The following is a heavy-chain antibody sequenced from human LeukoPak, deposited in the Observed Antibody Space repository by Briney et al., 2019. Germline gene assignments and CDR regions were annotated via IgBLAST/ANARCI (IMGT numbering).Heavy chain of an antibody. J-gene: IGHJ4*02. V-gene: IGHV1-8*01. CDR1: GYTFTSYD. D-gene: IGHD4-17*01. CDR2: MNPNSGNT. CDR3: ARARGTTVTTVRKFDY. Sequence: ASVKVSCKASGYTFTSYDINWVRQATGQGLEWMGWMNPNSGNTGYAQKFQGRVTMTRNTSISTAYMELSRLRSDDTAVYYCARARGTTVTTVRKFDYWGQGTLVTVSS.